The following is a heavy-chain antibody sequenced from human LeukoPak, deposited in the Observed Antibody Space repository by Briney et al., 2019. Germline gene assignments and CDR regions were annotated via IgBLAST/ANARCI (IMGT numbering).Heavy chain of an antibody. D-gene: IGHD3-3*01. CDR2: IYYSGST. CDR3: ARVGQYYEVAFDI. Sequence: PSETLSLTCTVSGGSISSYYWSWIRQPPGKGLEWIGYIYYSGSTNYNPSLKSRVTISVDTSKNQFSLKLSSVTAADTAVYYCARVGQYYEVAFDIWGQGTMVTVSS. V-gene: IGHV4-59*01. CDR1: GGSISSYY. J-gene: IGHJ3*02.